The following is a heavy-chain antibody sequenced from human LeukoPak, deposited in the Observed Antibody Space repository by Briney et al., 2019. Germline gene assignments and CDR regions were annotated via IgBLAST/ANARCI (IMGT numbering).Heavy chain of an antibody. J-gene: IGHJ3*02. Sequence: AETLSLTCTVSGGSIISYSWTWIRQPPGKGLDWMGSIYYRGSTNYNPSLKRRVTISVDTSKNNFCLRLSSVTAADTAVYYCARDGVLGAFAIWRQGTMVTVSS. CDR2: IYYRGST. CDR1: GGSIISYS. CDR3: ARDGVLGAFAI. V-gene: IGHV4-59*01. D-gene: IGHD3-16*01.